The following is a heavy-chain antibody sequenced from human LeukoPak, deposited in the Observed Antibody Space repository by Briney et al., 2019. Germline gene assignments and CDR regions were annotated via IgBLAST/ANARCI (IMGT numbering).Heavy chain of an antibody. V-gene: IGHV4-31*03. D-gene: IGHD6-19*01. CDR1: GGSISSGGYY. J-gene: IGHJ4*02. CDR3: AREVVVAGKGGFDY. CDR2: IYYSGST. Sequence: PSETLSLTCTVSGGSISSGGYYWSWIRQHPGKGLEWIGYIYYSGSTYYNPSLKSRVTISVDTSKNQFSLKLSSVTPADTAVYYCAREVVVAGKGGFDYWGQGTLVTVSS.